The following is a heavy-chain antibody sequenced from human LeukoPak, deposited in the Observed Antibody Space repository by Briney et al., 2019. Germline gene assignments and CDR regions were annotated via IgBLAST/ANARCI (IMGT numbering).Heavy chain of an antibody. Sequence: SVKVSCKASGGTFSSYAISWVRQAPGQGLEWMGGIIPIFGTANYAQKFLGRVTITTDESTSTAYMELSSLRSEDTAVYYCARGADHLTYYDYVWGSYRYTYFDYWGQGTLVTVSS. CDR2: IIPIFGTA. CDR1: GGTFSSYA. D-gene: IGHD3-16*02. V-gene: IGHV1-69*05. J-gene: IGHJ4*02. CDR3: ARGADHLTYYDYVWGSYRYTYFDY.